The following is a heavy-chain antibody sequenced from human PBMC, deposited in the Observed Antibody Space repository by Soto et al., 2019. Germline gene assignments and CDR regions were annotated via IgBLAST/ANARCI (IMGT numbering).Heavy chain of an antibody. CDR3: ARSLSAIPGES. CDR1: GFTFSSYA. Sequence: GGSLRLSCAASGFTFSSYAMSWVRQAPRKGLEWVSAISGSGGSTYYADSVKGRFTISRDNAENSLYLQMTSLRAEDTAVYHCARSLSAIPGESWGQGTLVTVSS. CDR2: ISGSGGST. J-gene: IGHJ5*02. V-gene: IGHV3-23*01. D-gene: IGHD2-21*01.